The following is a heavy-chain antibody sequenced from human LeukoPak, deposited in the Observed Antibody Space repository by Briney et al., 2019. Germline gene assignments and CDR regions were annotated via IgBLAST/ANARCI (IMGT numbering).Heavy chain of an antibody. D-gene: IGHD6-6*01. V-gene: IGHV4-39*01. Sequence: SETLSLTCTVSGDSISKSHYYWGWIRQPPGKGLEWLGDVHYTGSTDYNPSLKSRLAMSVDTSNNQFTLRLTSMTAADTAIYYCARRQGYSSSDYYGIDVWGQGTTVTVSS. CDR3: ARRQGYSSSDYYGIDV. CDR1: GDSISKSHYY. CDR2: VHYTGST. J-gene: IGHJ6*02.